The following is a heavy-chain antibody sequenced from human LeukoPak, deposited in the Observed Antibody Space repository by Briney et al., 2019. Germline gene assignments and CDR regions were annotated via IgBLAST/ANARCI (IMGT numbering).Heavy chain of an antibody. D-gene: IGHD1-26*01. CDR1: GFTFSSYS. CDR2: ISSSSSYI. V-gene: IGHV3-21*01. J-gene: IGHJ4*02. Sequence: GGPLRLSCAASGFTFSSYSMNWVRQAPGKGLEWVSSISSSSSYIYYADSVKGRFTISRDNAKNSLYLQMNSLRAEDTAVYYCARVVALVGAEFDYWGQGTLVTVSS. CDR3: ARVVALVGAEFDY.